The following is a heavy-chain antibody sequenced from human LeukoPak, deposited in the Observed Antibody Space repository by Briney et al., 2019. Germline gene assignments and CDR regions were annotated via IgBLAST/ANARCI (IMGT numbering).Heavy chain of an antibody. Sequence: GGSLRLTCVASGSTFRSYDLNWVRQPPGKGLEWVSGISGSGVGTNYADSVKGRFTTSRDNSKNTLYLQMSSLRGEDTAVYYCAKVRVGATIDDWGQGTLVTVSS. D-gene: IGHD1-26*01. CDR1: GSTFRSYD. CDR2: ISGSGVGT. J-gene: IGHJ4*02. CDR3: AKVRVGATIDD. V-gene: IGHV3-23*01.